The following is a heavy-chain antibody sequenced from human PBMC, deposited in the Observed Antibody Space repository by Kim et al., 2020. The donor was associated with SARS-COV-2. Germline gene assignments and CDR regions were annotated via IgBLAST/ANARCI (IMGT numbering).Heavy chain of an antibody. V-gene: IGHV3-30-3*01. J-gene: IGHJ4*02. CDR1: GFIFSSYD. CDR2: ISFDGSEK. D-gene: IGHD3-10*01. Sequence: GGSLRLSCAASGFIFSSYDMHWVRQAPGKGPEWVAVISFDGSEKYYADSVRGRFTISRDNSKNTLDLQMNGLNIEDTAVYYCARAQGGGSGSRRSYYFDNWGQGALVTVSP. CDR3: ARAQGGGSGSRRSYYFDN.